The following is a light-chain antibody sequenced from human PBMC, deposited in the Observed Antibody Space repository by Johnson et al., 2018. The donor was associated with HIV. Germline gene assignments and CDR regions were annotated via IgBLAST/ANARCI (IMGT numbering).Light chain of an antibody. V-gene: IGLV1-51*01. CDR2: DNN. CDR1: SANIENNY. J-gene: IGLJ1*01. Sequence: QSVLTQPPSVSAASGQRVDISCSGGSANIENNYVSWYQQLPHTAPKLLISDNNKRPSGITDRFSGSKSGTSAPLGIPGLQTGDEADYYFGTWDSSLSSFYVFGTGTKVTV. CDR3: GTWDSSLSSFYV.